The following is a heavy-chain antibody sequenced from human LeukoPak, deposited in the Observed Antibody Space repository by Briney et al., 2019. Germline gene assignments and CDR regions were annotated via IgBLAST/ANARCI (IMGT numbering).Heavy chain of an antibody. V-gene: IGHV3-33*08. CDR3: ARDRDRSTLEWLSLYYYYGMDV. CDR2: IWYDGSNK. J-gene: IGHJ6*02. D-gene: IGHD3-3*01. Sequence: GGSLRLSCAASGFTFSSYGMHWVRQAPGKGLEWVAVIWYDGSNKYYADSVKGRFTISRDNSKNTLYLQMNSLRAEDTAVYYCARDRDRSTLEWLSLYYYYGMDVWGQGTTVTVSS. CDR1: GFTFSSYG.